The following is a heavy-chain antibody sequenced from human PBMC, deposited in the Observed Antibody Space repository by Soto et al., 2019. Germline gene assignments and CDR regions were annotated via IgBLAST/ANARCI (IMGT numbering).Heavy chain of an antibody. CDR3: AQGVQPWLGVADY. CDR1: GFTLSSYG. J-gene: IGHJ4*02. D-gene: IGHD5-12*01. CDR2: ISFDGSNK. Sequence: QVQLVESGGGVVQPGRSLRLSCAASGFTLSSYGMHWVRQAPGKGLEWVAIISFDGSNKYYADSVKGRFTISRDNAKNTLYLQMNSLRAEDTAVYYCAQGVQPWLGVADYWGQGTLVTVSS. V-gene: IGHV3-30*18.